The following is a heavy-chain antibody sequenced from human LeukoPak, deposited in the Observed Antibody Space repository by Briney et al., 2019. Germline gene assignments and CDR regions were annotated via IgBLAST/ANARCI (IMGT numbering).Heavy chain of an antibody. Sequence: SETLSLTCAVYGGSVSGYYWSWIRQPPEKGLEWIGEVSHRGRTHYTPSLQSRVTMSVDTSKNQFALNLNSVTAADTAVYYCARVRGSSSVWGQGTLVTVSS. J-gene: IGHJ4*02. CDR1: GGSVSGYY. D-gene: IGHD6-6*01. V-gene: IGHV4-34*01. CDR3: ARVRGSSSV. CDR2: VSHRGRT.